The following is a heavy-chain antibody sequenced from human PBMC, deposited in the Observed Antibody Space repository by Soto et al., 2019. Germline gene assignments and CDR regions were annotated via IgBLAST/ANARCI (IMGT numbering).Heavy chain of an antibody. J-gene: IGHJ6*02. D-gene: IGHD3-16*02. CDR1: GGSISSGGYY. CDR2: IYYSGST. CDR3: AREIGYYDYVWGSYRSLYGMDV. Sequence: QVQLQESGPGLVKPSQTLSLTCTVSGGSISSGGYYWSWIRQHPGKGLEWIGYIYYSGSTHYNPSLKSRVTISVDTSKNQFSLKLSSVTAADTVVYYCAREIGYYDYVWGSYRSLYGMDVWGQGTTVTVSS. V-gene: IGHV4-31*03.